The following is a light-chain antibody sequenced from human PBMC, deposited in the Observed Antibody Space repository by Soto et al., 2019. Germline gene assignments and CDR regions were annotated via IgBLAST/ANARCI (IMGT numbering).Light chain of an antibody. CDR3: QQYENYWT. CDR1: QSISSW. CDR2: DAS. V-gene: IGKV1-5*01. Sequence: DIQMTQSPSTLSAPAGDRVTITCLASQSISSWLAWYQHKPGKAPKLLIYDASNLDSEVPSRFSGSGSGTEFSLTISNLQPDDCATYYCQQYENYWTFGQGTRVEIK. J-gene: IGKJ1*01.